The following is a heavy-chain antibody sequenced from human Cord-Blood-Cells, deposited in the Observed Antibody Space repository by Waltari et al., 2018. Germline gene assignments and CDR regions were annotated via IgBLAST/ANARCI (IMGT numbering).Heavy chain of an antibody. Sequence: QVQLVQSGAEVKKPGASVKVSCKVSGYTLTELSMHWVRQAPGQGLEWMGGFDPEDGETIYAQKFQGRVTMTEDTSTDTAYMELSSLRSEDTAVYYCATGVTYCSSTSCYAEYFQHWGQGTLVTVSS. J-gene: IGHJ1*01. D-gene: IGHD2-2*01. CDR1: GYTLTELS. V-gene: IGHV1-24*01. CDR3: ATGVTYCSSTSCYAEYFQH. CDR2: FDPEDGET.